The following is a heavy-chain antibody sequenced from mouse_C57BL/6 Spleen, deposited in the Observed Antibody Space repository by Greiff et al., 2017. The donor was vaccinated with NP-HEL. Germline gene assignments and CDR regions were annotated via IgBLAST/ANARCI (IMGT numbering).Heavy chain of an antibody. Sequence: VQLQESGAELVKPGASVKISCKASGYAFSSYWMNWVKQRPGKGLEWIGQIYPGDGDTNYNGKFKGKATLTADKSSSTAYMQLSSLTSEDSAVYFCARGGYDALYFDYWGQGTTLTVSS. CDR1: GYAFSSYW. D-gene: IGHD2-2*01. CDR3: ARGGYDALYFDY. V-gene: IGHV1-80*01. CDR2: IYPGDGDT. J-gene: IGHJ2*01.